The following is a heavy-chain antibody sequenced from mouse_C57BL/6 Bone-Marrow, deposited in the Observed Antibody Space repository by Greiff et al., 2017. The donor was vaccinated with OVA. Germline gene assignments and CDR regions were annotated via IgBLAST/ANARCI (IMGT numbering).Heavy chain of an antibody. Sequence: QVQLKESGPELVRPGVSVKISCKGSGYTFTDYAMHWVKQSHAKSLEWIGVISTYYGDASYNQKFKDKATMTVDKSSSTASMKLARLTSEDSAVYYCATIYYGNGYPYWYFDVWGTGTTVTVSS. CDR1: GYTFTDYA. V-gene: IGHV1-67*01. J-gene: IGHJ1*03. D-gene: IGHD2-1*01. CDR3: ATIYYGNGYPYWYFDV. CDR2: ISTYYGDA.